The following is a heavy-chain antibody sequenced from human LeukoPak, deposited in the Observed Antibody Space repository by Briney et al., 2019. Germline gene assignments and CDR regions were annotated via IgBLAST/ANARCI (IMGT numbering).Heavy chain of an antibody. J-gene: IGHJ4*02. CDR2: ISGSGGST. D-gene: IGHD2-2*01. Sequence: GGSLRLSCAASGFAFSSYAMSWVRQAPGKGLEWVSAISGSGGSTYYADSVKGRFTISRDNSKNTLYLQMNSLRAEDTAVYYCAKDSQIVVVPAAMLAAFDYWGQGTLVTVSS. CDR3: AKDSQIVVVPAAMLAAFDY. CDR1: GFAFSSYA. V-gene: IGHV3-23*01.